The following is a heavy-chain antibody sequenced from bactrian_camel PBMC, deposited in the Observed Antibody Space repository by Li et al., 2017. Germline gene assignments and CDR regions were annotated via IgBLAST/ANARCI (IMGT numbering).Heavy chain of an antibody. CDR3: AAVESHEVRGSCRRTEFGY. CDR1: GFTFDADA. D-gene: IGHD2*01. Sequence: HVQLVESGGGSVQAGGSLILSCTASGFTFDADAEMGWYRQAPGKECEGVAIIYTSGGMTDYGDSVRGRFTISRDNAKNTVYLQMNSLKPEDTAVYFCAAVESHEVRGSCRRTEFGYWGQGTQVTVS. V-gene: IGHV3S63*01. CDR2: IYTSGGMT. J-gene: IGHJ6*01.